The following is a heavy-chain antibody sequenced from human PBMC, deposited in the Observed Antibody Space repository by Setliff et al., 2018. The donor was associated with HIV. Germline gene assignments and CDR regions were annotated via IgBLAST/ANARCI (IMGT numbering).Heavy chain of an antibody. CDR2: IYHSGST. CDR1: GASFSIYY. J-gene: IGHJ5*02. V-gene: IGHV4-59*12. Sequence: PSETLSLTCAVSGASFSIYYWSWIRQPPGKGLEWIGCIYHSGSTTSNPSLKSRLTMSIDTSNNQFSLSLTSVTAADTAVYYCARGGRSLAAQTWFDPWGQGTLVTVSS. CDR3: ARGGRSLAAQTWFDP. D-gene: IGHD6-6*01.